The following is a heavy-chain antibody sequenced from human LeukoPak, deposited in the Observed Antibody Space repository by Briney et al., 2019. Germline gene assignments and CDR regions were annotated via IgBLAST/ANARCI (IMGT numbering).Heavy chain of an antibody. D-gene: IGHD6-19*01. CDR2: INKDGSKK. CDR1: GFTFSNDW. Sequence: AGGSLRLSCASSGFTFSNDWMTWVRQAQGKGLEWVANINKDGSKKNYVDSVKGRFTISRDNSKNSLFLQMNSLRAEDTAIYYCARDTSTSSSSSYFDAFDMWGQGTMVTVSS. V-gene: IGHV3-7*01. CDR3: ARDTSTSSSSSYFDAFDM. J-gene: IGHJ3*02.